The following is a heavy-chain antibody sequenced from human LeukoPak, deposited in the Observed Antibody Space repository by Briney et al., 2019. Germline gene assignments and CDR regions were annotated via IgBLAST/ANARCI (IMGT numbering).Heavy chain of an antibody. Sequence: PGGSLRLSCVVSGFTFSSYEMNWVRQAPGKGLEWVSYISSSGNTIYYVDSVKGRFTISRDNAKNSLYLQMNSLGAEDTAVYYCARDQGGWDFDYWGQGTLVTVSS. D-gene: IGHD6-19*01. CDR2: ISSSGNTI. CDR1: GFTFSSYE. V-gene: IGHV3-48*03. CDR3: ARDQGGWDFDY. J-gene: IGHJ4*02.